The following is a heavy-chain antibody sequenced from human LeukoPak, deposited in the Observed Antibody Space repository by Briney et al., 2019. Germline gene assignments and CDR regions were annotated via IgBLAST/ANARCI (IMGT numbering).Heavy chain of an antibody. D-gene: IGHD3-10*01. J-gene: IGHJ3*02. Sequence: PSETLSLTCTVSRGSISSGNYYWSWIRQPAGKGLEWIGRIYNNGSTNYNPSLKSRVTISLDTSKNQFSLKLSAMTAADTAVYYCARGTIPTSGAFDIWGQGTMVTVSS. V-gene: IGHV4-61*02. CDR3: ARGTIPTSGAFDI. CDR2: IYNNGST. CDR1: RGSISSGNYY.